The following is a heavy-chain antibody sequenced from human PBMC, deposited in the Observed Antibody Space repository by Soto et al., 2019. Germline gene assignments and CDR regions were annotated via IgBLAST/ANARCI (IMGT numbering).Heavy chain of an antibody. V-gene: IGHV1-69*13. J-gene: IGHJ4*02. CDR1: GDTFSSYA. Sequence: GASVKVSCKGSGDTFSSYAISWVRQAPGQGLEWMGGIIPIFATTNYAQKFQGRVTITADESTNTVYMELSSLRSEDTAVYYCAKTPSRTTATVYYFDYWGQGTLVTVSS. D-gene: IGHD4-17*01. CDR2: IIPIFATT. CDR3: AKTPSRTTATVYYFDY.